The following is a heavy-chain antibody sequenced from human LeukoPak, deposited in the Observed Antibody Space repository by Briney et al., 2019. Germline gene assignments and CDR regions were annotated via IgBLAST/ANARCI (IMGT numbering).Heavy chain of an antibody. CDR3: ARDLNLRLGELSLPALDY. J-gene: IGHJ4*02. Sequence: GGSLRLSCAASGFTFSDYYMSWIRQAPGKGLEWVSYISSSGSTIYYADSVKGRFTISRDNAKNSLYLQMNSLRAEDTAVYYCARDLNLRLGELSLPALDYWGQGTLVTVSS. CDR1: GFTFSDYY. CDR2: ISSSGSTI. D-gene: IGHD3-16*02. V-gene: IGHV3-11*01.